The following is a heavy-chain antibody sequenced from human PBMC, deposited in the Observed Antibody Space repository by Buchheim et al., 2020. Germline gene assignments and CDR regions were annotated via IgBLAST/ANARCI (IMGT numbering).Heavy chain of an antibody. D-gene: IGHD2-15*01. CDR2: ISYDGSNK. CDR1: GFTFSSYG. J-gene: IGHJ6*02. CDR3: AKDPVGGSHIWRYYYYGMDV. V-gene: IGHV3-30*18. Sequence: QVQLVESGGGVVQPGRSLRLSCAASGFTFSSYGMHWVRQAPGKGLEWVAVISYDGSNKYYADSVKGRFTISRDNSKNTLYLQMNSLRAEDTAVYYRAKDPVGGSHIWRYYYYGMDVWGQGTT.